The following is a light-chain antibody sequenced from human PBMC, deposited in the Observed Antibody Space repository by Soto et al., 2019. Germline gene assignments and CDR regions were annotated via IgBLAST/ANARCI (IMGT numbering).Light chain of an antibody. CDR3: QKYNNAPLT. V-gene: IGKV1-27*01. CDR2: AAS. J-gene: IGKJ1*01. CDR1: QGISNY. Sequence: GDTVTITCRASQGISNYLAWYQQKPGQVPNLLIYAASTLQSGVPSRFSGSGSGTDFTLTISSLRPEDVATYYCQKYNNAPLTFGQGTKVEI.